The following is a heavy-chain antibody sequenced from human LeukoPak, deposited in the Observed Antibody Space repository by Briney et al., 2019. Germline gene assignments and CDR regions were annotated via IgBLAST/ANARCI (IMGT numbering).Heavy chain of an antibody. J-gene: IGHJ6*04. CDR1: GGSFSGYY. D-gene: IGHD2-2*01. Sequence: SEPLPLPCAVYGGSFSGYYWRWLRQPPGKGLEWIGEINHSGSTNYNPSLKRRVSISVDASKSQFSLKLRSVTAADTAVYYCARVRYCSSTSCPWGKGTTVTVSS. CDR2: INHSGST. CDR3: ARVRYCSSTSCP. V-gene: IGHV4-34*01.